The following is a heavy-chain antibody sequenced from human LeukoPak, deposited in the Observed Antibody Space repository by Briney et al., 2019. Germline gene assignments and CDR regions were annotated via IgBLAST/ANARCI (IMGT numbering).Heavy chain of an antibody. CDR3: AKVFVAMVRGASFDY. CDR1: GFTFSSYG. V-gene: IGHV3-30*02. Sequence: PGGSLRLSCAASGFTFSSYGMHWVRQAPGKGLEWVAFIRYDGRNKYYADSVKGRFTISRDNSKNTLYLQMNSLRAEDTAVYYCAKVFVAMVRGASFDYWGQGTLVTVSS. D-gene: IGHD3-10*01. CDR2: IRYDGRNK. J-gene: IGHJ4*02.